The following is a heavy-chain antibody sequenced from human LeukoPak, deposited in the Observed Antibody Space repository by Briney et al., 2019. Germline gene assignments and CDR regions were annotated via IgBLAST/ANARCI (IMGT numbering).Heavy chain of an antibody. D-gene: IGHD2-2*01. V-gene: IGHV5-51*01. J-gene: IGHJ4*02. CDR3: ARHRGPYCSSTSCYLDY. CDR1: GYSFTSYW. CDR2: IYPGDSDT. Sequence: GESLKISCKGSGYSFTSYWIGWVRQMPGKGLEWMGIIYPGDSDTKYSPPFQGQVIISADKSISTAYLQWSSLKASDTAMYFCARHRGPYCSSTSCYLDYWGQGTLVTVSS.